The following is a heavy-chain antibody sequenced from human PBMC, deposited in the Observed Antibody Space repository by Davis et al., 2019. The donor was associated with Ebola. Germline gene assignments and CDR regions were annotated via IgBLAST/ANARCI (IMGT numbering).Heavy chain of an antibody. D-gene: IGHD2-2*01. CDR3: ANSGGEYQLLNSMDY. CDR2: ISSSGSTI. CDR1: GFTFSSYE. Sequence: PGRSLRLSCAASGFTFSSYEMNWVRQAPGKGLEWVSYISSSGSTIYYADSVKGRFTISRDNSKNTLYLQMNGLRAEDTAVYYCANSGGEYQLLNSMDYWGQGTLVTVSS. J-gene: IGHJ4*02. V-gene: IGHV3-48*03.